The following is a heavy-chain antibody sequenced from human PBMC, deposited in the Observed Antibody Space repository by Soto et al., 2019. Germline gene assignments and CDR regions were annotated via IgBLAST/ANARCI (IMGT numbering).Heavy chain of an antibody. CDR3: ARVSISMVRGVMGSNWFDP. D-gene: IGHD3-10*01. Sequence: QVQLQESGPGLVKPSGTLSLTCAVSGGSISSSNWWSWVRQPPGKGLEWIGEIYHSGSTNYNPSLKSRVTISVDKSKNQFSLKLSSVTAADTAVYYCARVSISMVRGVMGSNWFDPWGQGTLVTVSS. CDR2: IYHSGST. CDR1: GGSISSSNW. J-gene: IGHJ5*02. V-gene: IGHV4-4*02.